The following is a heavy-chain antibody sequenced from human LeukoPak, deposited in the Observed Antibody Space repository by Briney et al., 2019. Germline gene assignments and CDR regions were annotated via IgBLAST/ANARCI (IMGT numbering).Heavy chain of an antibody. CDR1: GFTFSSYW. CDR2: ISGDGGST. Sequence: GGSLRLSCATSGFTFSSYWMHWVRQAPGKGLEWVSLISGDGGSTYYADSVKGRFTISRDNSKNSLYLQMNSLRTEDTALYYCAKFRTSGSYFDFDYWGQGTLVTVSS. D-gene: IGHD1-26*01. J-gene: IGHJ4*02. V-gene: IGHV3-43*02. CDR3: AKFRTSGSYFDFDY.